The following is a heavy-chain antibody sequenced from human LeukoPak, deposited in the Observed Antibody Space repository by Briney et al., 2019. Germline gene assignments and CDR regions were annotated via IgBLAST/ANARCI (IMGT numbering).Heavy chain of an antibody. Sequence: SETLSLTCAVYGGSFSGYYWSWIRQPPGKGLEWIGEINHSGSTNYNPSLKSRVTISVDTSKNQFSLKLSSVTAADTAVYYCARGLPADDGSGASVLDYWGQGTLVTVSS. CDR1: GGSFSGYY. CDR2: INHSGST. CDR3: ARGLPADDGSGASVLDY. J-gene: IGHJ4*02. D-gene: IGHD3-10*01. V-gene: IGHV4-34*01.